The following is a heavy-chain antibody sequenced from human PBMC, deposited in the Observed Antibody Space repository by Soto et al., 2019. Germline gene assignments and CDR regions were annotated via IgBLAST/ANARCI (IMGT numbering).Heavy chain of an antibody. CDR1: GDSVISAPYY. CDR2: MYHDGGT. D-gene: IGHD6-13*01. Sequence: SETLSLTCTVSGDSVISAPYYWSWIRQPPGKGLEWIGYMYHDGGTTYNSSLKSRVTISKDTSRSQLSLQLTSATPADTAVYYCARVLPGIAAANDAFDVWGQGRMVT. V-gene: IGHV4-61*01. CDR3: ARVLPGIAAANDAFDV. J-gene: IGHJ3*01.